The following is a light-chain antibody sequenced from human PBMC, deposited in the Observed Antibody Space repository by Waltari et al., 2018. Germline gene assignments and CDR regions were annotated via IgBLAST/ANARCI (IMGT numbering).Light chain of an antibody. CDR3: QSYDSSHYL. Sequence: FMLTQPHSASESPGKTITTSCTRRSGIIASKSVMWYQQRPGSVPTTVISEDSQRPSGLPDRFSGSIDSSSSSASLTISGLKAEDEADYYCQSYDSSHYLFATGTTVTVL. V-gene: IGLV6-57*02. CDR2: EDS. J-gene: IGLJ1*01. CDR1: SGIIASKS.